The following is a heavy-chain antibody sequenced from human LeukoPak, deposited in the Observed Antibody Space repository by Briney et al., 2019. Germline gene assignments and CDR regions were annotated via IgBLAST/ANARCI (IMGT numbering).Heavy chain of an antibody. V-gene: IGHV4-34*01. J-gene: IGHJ4*02. CDR2: INHSGST. CDR3: ARDLGGYNYGYSFDF. D-gene: IGHD5-18*01. Sequence: SETLSLTCAVYGGSFSGYYWRWIRPPPRKGLEWIGEINHSGSTTYNPSLKSRVTMSVDTSKNQFSLRLSSVTAADTAVYYCARDLGGYNYGYSFDFWGQGTLVSVSS. CDR1: GGSFSGYY.